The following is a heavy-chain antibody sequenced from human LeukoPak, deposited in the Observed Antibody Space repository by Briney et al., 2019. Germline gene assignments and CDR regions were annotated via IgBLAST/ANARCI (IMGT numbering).Heavy chain of an antibody. V-gene: IGHV4-38-2*02. CDR2: IYHSGST. Sequence: SETLSLTCTVSGYSISSGYYWGWIRQPPGKGLEWIGSIYHSGSTYYNPSLKSGVTISVDTSKNQFSLKLSSVTAADTAVYYCARDRGVVTALVFYYFDYWGQGTLVTVSS. CDR3: ARDRGVVTALVFYYFDY. CDR1: GYSISSGYY. D-gene: IGHD2-21*02. J-gene: IGHJ4*02.